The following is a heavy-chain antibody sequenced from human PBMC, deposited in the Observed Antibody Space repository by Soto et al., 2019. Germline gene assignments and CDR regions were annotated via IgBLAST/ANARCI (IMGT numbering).Heavy chain of an antibody. J-gene: IGHJ5*02. CDR3: ARAPNSGPNWFDP. Sequence: SVKVSCKASGGTFSSYAISWVRQAPGQGLEWMGGIIPIFGTANYAQKFQGRVTITADESTSTAYMELSSLRSEDTAVYYCARAPNSGPNWFDPWGQGTLVTVSS. CDR1: GGTFSSYA. V-gene: IGHV1-69*13. D-gene: IGHD5-12*01. CDR2: IIPIFGTA.